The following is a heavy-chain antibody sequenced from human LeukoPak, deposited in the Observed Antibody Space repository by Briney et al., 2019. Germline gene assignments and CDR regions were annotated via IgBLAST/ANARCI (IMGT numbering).Heavy chain of an antibody. CDR2: IYQSGTT. D-gene: IGHD3-10*01. CDR1: GGSISGGYS. Sequence: PSQTLSLTCAVSGGSISGGYSWSWIRQPPGKGLEWIGYIYQSGTTYYNPSLKSRVTISLDRSRDEFSLRLSSVTAADTAVYYCARTMVRGVHYFDYWGQGTLVTVSS. J-gene: IGHJ4*02. V-gene: IGHV4-30-2*01. CDR3: ARTMVRGVHYFDY.